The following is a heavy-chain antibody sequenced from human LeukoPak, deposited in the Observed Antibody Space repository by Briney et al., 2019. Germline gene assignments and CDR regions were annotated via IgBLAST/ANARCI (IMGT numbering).Heavy chain of an antibody. CDR2: ISGSGGST. Sequence: GGSLRLSCVPSGFSFSNYAMSWVRQAPGKGLEWVSSISGSGGSTHYADSVKGRFTISRDKTKNTLYMQMNSLRAEDTAVYYCAKSAYYEASGYYREYYFDYWGQGTLVTVSS. D-gene: IGHD3-22*01. CDR3: AKSAYYEASGYYREYYFDY. V-gene: IGHV3-23*01. J-gene: IGHJ4*02. CDR1: GFSFSNYA.